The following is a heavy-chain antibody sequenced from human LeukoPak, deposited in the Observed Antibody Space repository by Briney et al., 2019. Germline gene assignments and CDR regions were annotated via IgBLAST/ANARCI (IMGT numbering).Heavy chain of an antibody. V-gene: IGHV3-7*01. CDR3: AGDKEQGSSSGSSFHF. CDR2: IKQDGNEK. Sequence: GGSLRLSCAASGFTFSNYWMTWVRQAPRKGLEWVASIKQDGNEKYYVESVKGRFTISGDNAKDSLYLEMNSLRVEDTAVYYCAGDKEQGSSSGSSFHFWGQGTMVTVSS. CDR1: GFTFSNYW. D-gene: IGHD1-26*01. J-gene: IGHJ3*01.